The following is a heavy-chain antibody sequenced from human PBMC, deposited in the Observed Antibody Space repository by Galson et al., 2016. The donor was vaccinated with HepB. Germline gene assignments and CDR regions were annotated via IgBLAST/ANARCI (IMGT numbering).Heavy chain of an antibody. CDR2: IWSDGNNK. CDR1: GFSLSSYG. D-gene: IGHD6-13*01. J-gene: IGHJ4*02. CDR3: AKDRHSSSWYWGYFDD. Sequence: SLRLSCAASGFSLSSYGMHWVRQAPGKGLEWVAVIWSDGNNKNYGDTVKGRFTISRDKLRNTVFLQMNSLRAEDTAEYYCAKDRHSSSWYWGYFDDWGQGTRVTVSS. V-gene: IGHV3-33*03.